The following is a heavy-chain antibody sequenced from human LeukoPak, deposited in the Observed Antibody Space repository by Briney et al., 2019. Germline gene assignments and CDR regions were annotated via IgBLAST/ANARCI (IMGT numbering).Heavy chain of an antibody. CDR2: IKQDGSEK. Sequence: PGGSLRLSCAASGFTFSSYWMSWVRQAPGKGLEWVANIKQDGSEKYYVDSVKGRFTISRDNAKNSLYLQMNSLRAEDTAVYYCARWRAKAAADYYYYMDVWGKGTTVTVSS. CDR3: ARWRAKAAADYYYYMDV. J-gene: IGHJ6*03. CDR1: GFTFSSYW. V-gene: IGHV3-7*01. D-gene: IGHD6-13*01.